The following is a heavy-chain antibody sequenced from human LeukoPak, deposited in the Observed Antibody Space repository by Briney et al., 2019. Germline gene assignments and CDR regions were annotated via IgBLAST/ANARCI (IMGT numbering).Heavy chain of an antibody. J-gene: IGHJ4*02. CDR2: INPNSGVT. CDR3: ARDVEARTWGLGNY. CDR1: GYTFTAFY. Sequence: ASVRVSCKASGYTFTAFYMHWVRQAPGQGPEWMGRINPNSGVTNFAQKFQGRVTMTSDTPISTAYMELNSLRSDDTAVYYCARDVEARTWGLGNYWGQGTLVTVSS. D-gene: IGHD7-27*01. V-gene: IGHV1-2*06.